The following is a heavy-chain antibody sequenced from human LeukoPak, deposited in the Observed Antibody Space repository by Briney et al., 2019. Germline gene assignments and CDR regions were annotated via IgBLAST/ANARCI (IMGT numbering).Heavy chain of an antibody. Sequence: SETLSLTCTVSGGSISSGGYYWSWIRQHPGKGLEWIGYIYYSGSTYYNPSLKSRVTISVDTSKNQFSLKLSSVTAADTAVYYCARVRRGYSSNWQFDYWGQGTLVTVSS. CDR1: GGSISSGGYY. D-gene: IGHD6-13*01. V-gene: IGHV4-31*03. CDR2: IYYSGST. J-gene: IGHJ4*02. CDR3: ARVRRGYSSNWQFDY.